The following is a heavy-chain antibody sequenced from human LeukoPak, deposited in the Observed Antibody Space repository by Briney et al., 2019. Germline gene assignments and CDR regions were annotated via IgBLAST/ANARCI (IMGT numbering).Heavy chain of an antibody. D-gene: IGHD3-10*01. CDR3: ARLTTMVRGVIRRTLVGSLFDY. J-gene: IGHJ4*02. Sequence: SETLSLTCTVSGGSISSSSYYWGWIRQPPGKGLEWIGSIYYSGSTYYNPSLKSRVTISVDTSKNQFSLKLSSVTAADAAVYYCARLTTMVRGVIRRTLVGSLFDYWGQGTLVTVSS. V-gene: IGHV4-39*01. CDR1: GGSISSSSYY. CDR2: IYYSGST.